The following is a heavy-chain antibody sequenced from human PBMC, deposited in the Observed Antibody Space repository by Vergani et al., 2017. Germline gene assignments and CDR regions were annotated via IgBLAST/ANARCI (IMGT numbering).Heavy chain of an antibody. CDR2: ISYDGSNK. CDR3: ARAESDPSSNVLLWFGELLYLHY. CDR1: GFTFSSYA. Sequence: QVQLVESGGGVVQPGRSLRLSCAASGFTFSSYAMHWVRQAPGKGLEWVAVISYDGSNKYYADSVKGRFTISRDNSKNTLYLQMNSLRAEDTAVYYCARAESDPSSNVLLWFGELLYLHYWGQGTLVTVSS. D-gene: IGHD3-10*01. J-gene: IGHJ4*02. V-gene: IGHV3-30-3*01.